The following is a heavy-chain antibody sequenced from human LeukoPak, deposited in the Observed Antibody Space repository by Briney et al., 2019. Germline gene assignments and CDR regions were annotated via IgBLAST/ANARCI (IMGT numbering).Heavy chain of an antibody. J-gene: IGHJ4*02. CDR2: LNSAART. D-gene: IGHD3-10*01. V-gene: IGHV4-4*02. Sequence: KASETLSLTCAVSGVSISSSEGWICVRQPPGQGLGGIGELNSAARTRYNPSLKSRVTMSMDHSKNPFSLNLTRVTTSGPAISYCGKTEIYFNPFEYWGRGALVSVSS. CDR1: GVSISSSEG. CDR3: GKTEIYFNPFEY.